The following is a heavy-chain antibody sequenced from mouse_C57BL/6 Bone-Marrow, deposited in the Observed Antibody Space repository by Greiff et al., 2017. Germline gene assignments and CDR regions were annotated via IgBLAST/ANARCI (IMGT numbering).Heavy chain of an antibody. J-gene: IGHJ1*03. CDR2: IWGGGST. CDR1: GFSLTSYS. CDR3: ARHEDLPGYWYFDV. Sequence: VQLQQSGPGLVAPSQCLSLTCTASGFSLTSYSVHWVRQPPGKGLEWLVVIWGGGSTTYNSALKSRLSISKDNSKSQVFLKMNSRHTDNTAMYCGARHEDLPGYWYFDVWGTGTTVTVSS. V-gene: IGHV2-6*02.